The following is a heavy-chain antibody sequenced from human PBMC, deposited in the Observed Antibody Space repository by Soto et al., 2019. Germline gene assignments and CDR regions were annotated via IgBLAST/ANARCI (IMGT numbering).Heavy chain of an antibody. Sequence: QFQLQESGPGLVKPSETLSLTCTVSCASLSSPTFYWGWIRQSPEKGLEWIGSTYYSGTTHYSPSLQGRVSLSVDTSSMQFSLKLTSVTAADTGVYYCVRQPKRPLAGEDWGQGTLVTVSS. CDR1: CASLSSPTFY. CDR3: VRQPKRPLAGED. CDR2: TYYSGTT. V-gene: IGHV4-39*01. J-gene: IGHJ4*02. D-gene: IGHD6-19*01.